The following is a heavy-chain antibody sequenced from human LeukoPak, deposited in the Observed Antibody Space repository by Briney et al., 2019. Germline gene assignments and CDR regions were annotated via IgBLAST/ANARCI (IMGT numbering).Heavy chain of an antibody. CDR3: ARDRDHYYYYMDV. Sequence: GESLRLSCAASGFTFSEYWMAWVRQAPGKGLEWVANINQDGGDKYFADSVKGRFTISRDNAKNSLYLQMNSLRAEDTAVYYCARDRDHYYYYMDVWGKGTTVTVSS. CDR1: GFTFSEYW. J-gene: IGHJ6*03. V-gene: IGHV3-7*01. CDR2: INQDGGDK. D-gene: IGHD3-10*01.